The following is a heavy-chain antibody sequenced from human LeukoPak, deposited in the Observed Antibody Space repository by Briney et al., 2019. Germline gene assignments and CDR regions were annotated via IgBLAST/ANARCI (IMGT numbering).Heavy chain of an antibody. D-gene: IGHD6-13*01. CDR3: AKGLISSPGTSSFDP. CDR1: GLTFSDYY. Sequence: GGSLRLSCAASGLTFSDYYMSWIRQAPGKGLEWIGFIRYDAGDKYYADSVKGRFTISRDNSKNTLYLQMNSLRPEDTAVYYCAKGLISSPGTSSFDPWGQGALVTVSS. J-gene: IGHJ5*02. CDR2: IRYDAGDK. V-gene: IGHV3-30*02.